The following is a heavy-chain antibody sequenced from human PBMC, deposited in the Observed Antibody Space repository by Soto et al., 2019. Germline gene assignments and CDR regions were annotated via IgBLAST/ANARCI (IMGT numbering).Heavy chain of an antibody. Sequence: PSQTLSLTCAISGDSVSSNSAAWNWIRQSPSRGLEWLGRTYYRSKWYNDYAVSVKSRITINPDTSKNQFSLQLNSVTPEDTAVYYCARDVLGYCSCGSCYSGYYIDYWGQGTLVTVSS. CDR2: TYYRSKWYN. D-gene: IGHD2-15*01. CDR1: GDSVSSNSAA. CDR3: ARDVLGYCSCGSCYSGYYIDY. V-gene: IGHV6-1*01. J-gene: IGHJ4*02.